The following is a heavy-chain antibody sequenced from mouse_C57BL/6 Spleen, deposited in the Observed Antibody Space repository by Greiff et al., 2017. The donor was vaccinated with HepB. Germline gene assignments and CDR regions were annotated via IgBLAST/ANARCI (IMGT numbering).Heavy chain of an antibody. Sequence: QVQLQQSGAELARPGASVKLSCKASGYTFTSYGISWVKQRTGQGLEWIGEIYPRSGNTYYNEKFKGKATLTADKSSSTAYMELRSLTSEDSAVYFCANYSNVYWYFDVGGTGTTVTVSS. V-gene: IGHV1-81*01. D-gene: IGHD2-5*01. CDR2: IYPRSGNT. CDR3: ANYSNVYWYFDV. J-gene: IGHJ1*03. CDR1: GYTFTSYG.